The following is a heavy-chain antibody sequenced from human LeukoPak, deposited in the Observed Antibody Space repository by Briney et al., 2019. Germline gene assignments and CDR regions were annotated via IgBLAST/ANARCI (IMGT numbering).Heavy chain of an antibody. J-gene: IGHJ4*02. CDR1: GGSVSSGTYY. D-gene: IGHD2-21*01. CDR2: IYDSGST. Sequence: SETLSLTCTVSGGSVSSGTYYWSWIRQPPGKGLEWIGYIYDSGSTNYNPSLKSRVTILVDTSKSQFSLRLRSVTAADTAVYYCARGTYTGYIVVTDYWGQGTLVTVSS. V-gene: IGHV4-61*01. CDR3: ARGTYTGYIVVTDY.